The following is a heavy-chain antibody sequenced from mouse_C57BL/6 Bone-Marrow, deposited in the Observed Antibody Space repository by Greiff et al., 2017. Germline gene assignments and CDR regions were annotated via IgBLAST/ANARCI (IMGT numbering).Heavy chain of an antibody. CDR3: DGQLRLRFAY. J-gene: IGHJ3*01. CDR1: GFTFSSYA. Sequence: EVQVVEFGGGLVKPGGSLKLSCAASGFTFSSYAMFWVRQTPEKRLEWVATISDGGSYTYYPDNVKGRFTISRDNAMNNLYLQMSHLKSEDTAMYYCDGQLRLRFAYWGQGTLHTVSA. CDR2: ISDGGSYT. D-gene: IGHD3-2*02. V-gene: IGHV5-4*01.